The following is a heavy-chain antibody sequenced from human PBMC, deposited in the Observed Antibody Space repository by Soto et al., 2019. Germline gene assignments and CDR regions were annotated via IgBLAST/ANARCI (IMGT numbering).Heavy chain of an antibody. CDR1: GGSISSSNW. CDR3: ARRWGEGRVDY. J-gene: IGHJ4*02. Sequence: QVQLQESGPGLVKPSGTLSLTCAVSGGSISSSNWWSWVRQPPGKGLEWIGEIYHRGSTNYNPSLKSRVTISVYKYGNKFSLKLSSVTAADTAVYYCARRWGEGRVDYCGQGTLVTVSS. V-gene: IGHV4-4*02. CDR2: IYHRGST. D-gene: IGHD3-10*01.